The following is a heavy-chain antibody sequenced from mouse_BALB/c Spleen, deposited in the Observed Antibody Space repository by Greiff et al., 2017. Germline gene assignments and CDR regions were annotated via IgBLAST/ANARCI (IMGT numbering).Heavy chain of an antibody. J-gene: IGHJ4*01. CDR3: ARHPQLRDAMDY. CDR1: GFAFSSYD. V-gene: IGHV5-12-1*01. CDR2: ISSGGGST. Sequence: DVHLVESGGGLVKPGGSLKLSCAASGFAFSSYDMSWVRQTPEKRLEWVAYISSGGGSTYYPDTVKGRFTISRDNAKNTLYLQMSSLKSEDTAMYYCARHPQLRDAMDYWGQGTSVTVSS. D-gene: IGHD4-1*02.